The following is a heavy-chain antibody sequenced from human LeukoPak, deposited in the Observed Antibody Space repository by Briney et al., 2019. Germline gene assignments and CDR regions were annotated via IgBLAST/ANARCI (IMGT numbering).Heavy chain of an antibody. CDR2: IYHSGST. D-gene: IGHD1-26*01. CDR1: GGSLIHYY. J-gene: IGHJ4*02. CDR3: ARVDSGTYYMPFDY. V-gene: IGHV4-59*01. Sequence: SETLSLTCTVSGGSLIHYYWSWIRQPPGKGLEWIGYIYHSGSTNYNPPLKGRATISVDTSKNQISLRLSSVTAGDTAVYYCARVDSGTYYMPFDYWGQGSLVTVSS.